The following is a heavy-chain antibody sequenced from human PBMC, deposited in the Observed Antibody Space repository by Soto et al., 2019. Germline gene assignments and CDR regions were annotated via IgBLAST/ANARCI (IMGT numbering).Heavy chain of an antibody. V-gene: IGHV1-69*12. J-gene: IGHJ4*02. CDR3: AGAGSGWYELGDY. CDR1: GGTFSSYA. Sequence: QVQLVQSGAEVKKPGSSVKVSCKASGGTFSSYAISWVRQAPGQGLEWMGGIIPIFGTANYAQKFQGRVTITADESTSTADMELGSLRSEDTAVYYCAGAGSGWYELGDYWGQGTLVTVSS. CDR2: IIPIFGTA. D-gene: IGHD6-19*01.